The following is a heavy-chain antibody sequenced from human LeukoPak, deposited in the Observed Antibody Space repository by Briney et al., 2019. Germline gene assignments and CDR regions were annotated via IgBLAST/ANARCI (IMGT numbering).Heavy chain of an antibody. J-gene: IGHJ4*02. V-gene: IGHV4-30-4*01. Sequence: PSETLSLTCTVSGGSISSGDYYWIWMRQPPGKGLEWIGYIYYSGSTYYNPSLKSRVTISVDTSKNQFSLKLSSVTAADTAVYYCARAVGTDWGQGTLVTVSS. CDR3: ARAVGTD. CDR1: GGSISSGDYY. CDR2: IYYSGST. D-gene: IGHD1-1*01.